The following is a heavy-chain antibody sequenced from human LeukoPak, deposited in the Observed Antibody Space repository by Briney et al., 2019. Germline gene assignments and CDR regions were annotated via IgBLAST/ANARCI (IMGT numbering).Heavy chain of an antibody. CDR1: GFTVSNNY. CDR3: ARDPPAVAANTYG. CDR2: IYSGGAT. D-gene: IGHD6-6*01. J-gene: IGHJ4*02. Sequence: GGSLRLSCAASGFTVSNNYMRWVRQAPGKGLEWVSLIYSGGATFYADAVKGRFTISRDGSKNTLYLQMNSLRAEDTAVYYCARDPPAVAANTYGWGQGTLVTVPS. V-gene: IGHV3-66*01.